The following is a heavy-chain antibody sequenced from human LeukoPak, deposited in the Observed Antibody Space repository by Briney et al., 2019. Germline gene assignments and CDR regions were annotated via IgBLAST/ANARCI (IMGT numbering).Heavy chain of an antibody. J-gene: IGHJ4*02. Sequence: ASVKVSCTASGYTFTSYYMHWVRQAPGQGLEWMGIINPSGGSTSYTQKFQGRVTMTRDTSTSTVYVELSSLRSEDTAVYYCARAYYHASSGYYFPLDYWGQGTLVTVSS. V-gene: IGHV1-46*01. CDR2: INPSGGST. CDR3: ARAYYHASSGYYFPLDY. CDR1: GYTFTSYY. D-gene: IGHD3-22*01.